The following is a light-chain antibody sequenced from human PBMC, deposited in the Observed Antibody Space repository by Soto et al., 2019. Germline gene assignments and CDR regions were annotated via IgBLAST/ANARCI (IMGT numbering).Light chain of an antibody. CDR2: SNN. Sequence: QSVLTQPPSASGTPGQRVTISCSGTTSNLGSNTVHWYQQLPGTAPRRLIHSNNQRPSGVPDRFSGSKSGTSASLAISGHQSEDEADYYCATWDDSLNAYVFGTGTKVTVL. V-gene: IGLV1-44*01. CDR3: ATWDDSLNAYV. J-gene: IGLJ1*01. CDR1: TSNLGSNT.